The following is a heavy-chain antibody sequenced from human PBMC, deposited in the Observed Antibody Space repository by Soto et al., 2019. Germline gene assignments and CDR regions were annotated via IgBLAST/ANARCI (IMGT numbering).Heavy chain of an antibody. CDR2: IQSGGNI. CDR1: GFRVSRNY. Sequence: EVQLVASGGGWIQPGGSLRLSCAASGFRVSRNYMSLVRQAPGKGLEWVSVIQSGGNIYYADAVKGRVTTSRDKSKNQLYLQMNSLRAEDTAVYYCARSKTLDYWGQGTLVTVS. V-gene: IGHV3-53*01. CDR3: ARSKTLDY. J-gene: IGHJ4*02.